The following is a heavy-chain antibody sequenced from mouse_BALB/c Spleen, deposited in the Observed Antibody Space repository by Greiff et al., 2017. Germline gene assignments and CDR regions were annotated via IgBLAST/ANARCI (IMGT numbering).Heavy chain of an antibody. CDR2: IWAGGST. Sequence: VKLMESGPGLVAPSQSLSITCTVSGFSLTSYGVHWVRQPPGKGLEWLGVIWAGGSTNYNSALMSRLSISKDNSKSQVFLKMNSLQTDDTAMYYCARENDGYSSYAMDYWGQGTSVTVSS. V-gene: IGHV2-9*02. D-gene: IGHD2-3*01. J-gene: IGHJ4*01. CDR1: GFSLTSYG. CDR3: ARENDGYSSYAMDY.